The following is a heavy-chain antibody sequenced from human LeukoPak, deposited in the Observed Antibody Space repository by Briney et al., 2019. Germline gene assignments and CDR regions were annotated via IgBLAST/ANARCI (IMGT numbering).Heavy chain of an antibody. J-gene: IGHJ6*02. CDR2: ISGSGGST. V-gene: IGHV3-23*01. D-gene: IGHD2-2*01. CDR1: GFTFSSYA. CDR3: AKDGGVYCSSTSCTPLGMDV. Sequence: PGGSLRLSCAASGFTFSSYAMSWVRQAPGHGLEWVSAISGSGGSTYYADSVKGRFTISRDNSKNTLYLQMSSLRAEDTAVYYCAKDGGVYCSSTSCTPLGMDVWGQGTTVTVSS.